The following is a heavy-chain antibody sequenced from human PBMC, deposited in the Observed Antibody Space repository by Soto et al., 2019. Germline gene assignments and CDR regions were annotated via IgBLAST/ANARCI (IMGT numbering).Heavy chain of an antibody. J-gene: IGHJ5*02. CDR3: ARDLNSSSWYRSRFDP. D-gene: IGHD6-13*01. CDR1: GYTFTGYY. V-gene: IGHV1-2*02. CDR2: INPNSGGT. Sequence: GASVKVSCKASGYTFTGYYMHWVRQAPGQGLEWMGWINPNSGGTNYAQKFQGRVTMTRDTSISTAYMELSRLRSDDTAVYYCARDLNSSSWYRSRFDPWGQGTLVTVSS.